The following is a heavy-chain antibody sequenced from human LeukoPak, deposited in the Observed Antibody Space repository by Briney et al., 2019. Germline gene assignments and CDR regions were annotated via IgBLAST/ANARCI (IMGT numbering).Heavy chain of an antibody. CDR3: ARGKIAAAGPSYYFDY. J-gene: IGHJ4*02. V-gene: IGHV1-8*03. CDR1: GYAFTSYD. Sequence: GASVKVSCKASGYAFTSYDINWVRQATGQGLEWMGWMNPNSGNTGYAQKFQGRVTITRNTSISTAYMELSSLRSEDTAVYYCARGKIAAAGPSYYFDYWGQGTLVTVSS. D-gene: IGHD6-13*01. CDR2: MNPNSGNT.